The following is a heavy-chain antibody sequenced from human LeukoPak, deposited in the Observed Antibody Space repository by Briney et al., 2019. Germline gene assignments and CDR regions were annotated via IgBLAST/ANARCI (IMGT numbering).Heavy chain of an antibody. J-gene: IGHJ4*02. CDR2: ISSSGSTI. Sequence: GGSLRLSCAASGFTFSDYYMSWIRQAPGKGLEWVSYISSSGSTIYYADSVKGRFTISRDNAKNSLYLQMNSLRAEDTAVYYCAIRGADCSGGSCYSFSYYWGQGTLVTVSS. V-gene: IGHV3-11*04. D-gene: IGHD2-15*01. CDR3: AIRGADCSGGSCYSFSYY. CDR1: GFTFSDYY.